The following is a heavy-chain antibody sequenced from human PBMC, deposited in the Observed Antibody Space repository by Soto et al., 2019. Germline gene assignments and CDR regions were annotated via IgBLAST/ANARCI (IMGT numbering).Heavy chain of an antibody. CDR1: GFTFDNYA. CDR2: ISWNSNTI. V-gene: IGHV3-9*01. CDR3: AKATGPN. J-gene: IGHJ4*02. Sequence: LRLSCAASGFTFDNYAMHWVRQAPGKGLEWVSGISWNSNTIAYADSVKGRFTISRDNAKNSLYLQMNSLRAEDTAFYYCAKATGPNWGQGTLVTVSA.